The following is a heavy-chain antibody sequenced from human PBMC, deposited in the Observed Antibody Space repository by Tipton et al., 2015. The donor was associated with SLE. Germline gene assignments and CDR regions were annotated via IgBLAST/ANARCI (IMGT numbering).Heavy chain of an antibody. J-gene: IGHJ2*01. CDR1: GGSISTYY. CDR2: IYYSGTT. D-gene: IGHD1-26*01. CDR3: ARGGSGSYHWYFDL. V-gene: IGHV4-59*12. Sequence: LRLSCTLSGGSISTYYWSWIRQPPGKGLGWIGYIYYSGTTNNNPSLKSRVTISVDTSKNQFSLKLSSVTAADTAVYYCARGGSGSYHWYFDLWGRGTLVTVSS.